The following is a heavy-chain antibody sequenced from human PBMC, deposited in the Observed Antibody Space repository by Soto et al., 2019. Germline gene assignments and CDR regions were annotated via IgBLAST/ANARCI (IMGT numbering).Heavy chain of an antibody. Sequence: QVQLVESGGGLVKPGGSLRLSCAASRFTFSDYSMSWLRQAAGRGPQWVSYISTSGSTIFYADSVKGRFNTSRVNTMSLLYLQMDSLRVEDAAIYYWAREGPRKGIYLVDYWGQGTLVT. V-gene: IGHV3-11*01. CDR2: ISTSGSTI. CDR1: RFTFSDYS. CDR3: AREGPRKGIYLVDY. J-gene: IGHJ4*02. D-gene: IGHD3-16*02.